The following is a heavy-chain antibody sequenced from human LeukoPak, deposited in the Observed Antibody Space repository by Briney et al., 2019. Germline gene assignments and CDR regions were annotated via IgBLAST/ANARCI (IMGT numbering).Heavy chain of an antibody. J-gene: IGHJ6*02. CDR1: GGSFSEYY. Sequence: PSETLSLTCSVFGGSFSEYYWSWIRQPPGKGLEWIGGINHSGSTNYNPSLKSRVTISVDRSKNQFSLKLSSVTAADTAVYYCARAGDYSNYHARAYYYYGMDVWGQGTTVTVSS. D-gene: IGHD4-11*01. V-gene: IGHV4-34*01. CDR2: INHSGST. CDR3: ARAGDYSNYHARAYYYYGMDV.